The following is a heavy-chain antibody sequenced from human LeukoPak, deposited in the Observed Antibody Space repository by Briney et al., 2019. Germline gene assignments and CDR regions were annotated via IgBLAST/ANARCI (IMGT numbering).Heavy chain of an antibody. CDR1: GGSISSSSYY. Sequence: SETLSLTCTVSGGSISSSSYYWSWIRQPPGKGLEWIGYIYYSGSTNYNPSLKSRVTISVDTSKNQFSLKLSSVTAADTAVYYCARDRTAGGRSDYWGQGTLVTVSS. V-gene: IGHV4-61*01. CDR3: ARDRTAGGRSDY. J-gene: IGHJ4*02. CDR2: IYYSGST. D-gene: IGHD6-13*01.